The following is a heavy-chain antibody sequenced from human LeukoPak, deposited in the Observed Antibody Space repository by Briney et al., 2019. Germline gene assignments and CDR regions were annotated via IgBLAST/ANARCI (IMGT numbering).Heavy chain of an antibody. D-gene: IGHD5-24*01. V-gene: IGHV4-34*01. CDR3: ARGGRDDYNYSHYYYYYMDV. CDR2: INHSGST. Sequence: PSETLSLTCAVYGGSLSGYYWRWIRQPPGKGLEWMGEINHSGSTEYNPSLNSRVTISVDTSKTQFSLNLSSVTAADTAVYYCARGGRDDYNYSHYYYYYMDVWGKGTTVTVSS. J-gene: IGHJ6*03. CDR1: GGSLSGYY.